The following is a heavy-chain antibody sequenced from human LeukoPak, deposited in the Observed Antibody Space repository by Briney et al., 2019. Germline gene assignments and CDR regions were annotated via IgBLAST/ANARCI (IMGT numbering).Heavy chain of an antibody. V-gene: IGHV4-38-2*02. Sequence: SETLSLTCSVSGYSISSGYYWGWIRQPPGKGLEWIGSIYHSGSTYYNPSLKSRVTISVDTSKNQFSLKLSSVTAADTAVYYCARARGDYVWGSYRYHFDYWGQGTLVTVSS. CDR2: IYHSGST. D-gene: IGHD3-16*02. CDR1: GYSISSGYY. J-gene: IGHJ4*02. CDR3: ARARGDYVWGSYRYHFDY.